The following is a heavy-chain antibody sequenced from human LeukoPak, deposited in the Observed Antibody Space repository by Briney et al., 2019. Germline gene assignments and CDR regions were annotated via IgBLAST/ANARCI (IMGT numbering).Heavy chain of an antibody. D-gene: IGHD2-15*01. Sequence: ASVKVSCKASGYAFNFYGITWVRHAPGPGQEWMGWISGYNGKTKYAQKLQDRVTMTTDTSTTTAYMELRSLRSDDTAVYYCARESAVVDNWFDPWGQGTLVTVSS. CDR1: GYAFNFYG. CDR2: ISGYNGKT. J-gene: IGHJ5*02. V-gene: IGHV1-18*01. CDR3: ARESAVVDNWFDP.